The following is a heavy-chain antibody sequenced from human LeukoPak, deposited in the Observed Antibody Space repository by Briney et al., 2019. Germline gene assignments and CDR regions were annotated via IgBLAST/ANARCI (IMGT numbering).Heavy chain of an antibody. V-gene: IGHV3-11*04. Sequence: PGGSLRLSCAASGFTFSDYYMSWIRQAPGKGLEWVSYISSSDSTIYYADSVKGRFTISRDNAENSLYLQMNSLRAEDTAVYYCASSTVTTVGTFDYWGQGTLVTVSS. J-gene: IGHJ4*02. CDR3: ASSTVTTVGTFDY. CDR1: GFTFSDYY. D-gene: IGHD4-23*01. CDR2: ISSSDSTI.